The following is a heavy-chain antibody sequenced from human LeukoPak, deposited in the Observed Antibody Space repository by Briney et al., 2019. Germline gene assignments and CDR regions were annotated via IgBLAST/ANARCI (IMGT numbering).Heavy chain of an antibody. CDR2: IYYSGST. CDR3: ARGHSSYDYYYYGMDV. D-gene: IGHD6-6*01. J-gene: IGHJ6*02. CDR1: GGSFSSYY. V-gene: IGHV4-59*01. Sequence: PSETLSLTCAVYGGSFSSYYWSWIRQPPGKGLEWIGYIYYSGSTNYNPSLKSRVTISVDTSKNQFSLKLSSVTAADTAVYYCARGHSSYDYYYYGMDVWGQGTTVTVSS.